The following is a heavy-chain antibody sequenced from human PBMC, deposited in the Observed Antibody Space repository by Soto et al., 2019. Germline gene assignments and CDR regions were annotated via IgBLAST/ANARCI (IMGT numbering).Heavy chain of an antibody. Sequence: SVKVSCKASGFTFTSTAVQWVRQARGQRLEWIGWIVVGSGNTRYAQRFQERVTITRDMSTSTAYMELTSLRSEDTAVYYCAADRPPGYWGQGTLVTLSS. V-gene: IGHV1-58*01. CDR2: IVVGSGNT. CDR1: GFTFTSTA. CDR3: AADRPPGY. J-gene: IGHJ4*02.